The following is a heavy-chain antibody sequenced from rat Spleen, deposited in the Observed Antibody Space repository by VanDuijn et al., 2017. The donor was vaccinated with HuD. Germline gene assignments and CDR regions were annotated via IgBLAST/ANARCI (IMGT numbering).Heavy chain of an antibody. Sequence: EVQLAETGGGLVQPGRSLKLSCVASGFTFSRYWMYWVRQAPGKGLEWVSSISNDGGTTFYPDSVKGRFTISRDNAENTVYLQMNSLRSEDTATYYCTRADYYYGSYPLDYWGQGVMVTVSS. J-gene: IGHJ2*01. CDR2: ISNDGGTT. D-gene: IGHD1-2*01. V-gene: IGHV5-58*01. CDR3: TRADYYYGSYPLDY. CDR1: GFTFSRYW.